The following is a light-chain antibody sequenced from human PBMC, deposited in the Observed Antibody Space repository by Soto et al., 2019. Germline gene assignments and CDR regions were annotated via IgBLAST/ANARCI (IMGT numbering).Light chain of an antibody. CDR1: QSISTW. J-gene: IGKJ1*01. CDR2: KAS. CDR3: QQYNAA. Sequence: DIERNRPTSTLSASLGDRVPITCRASQSISTWLAWYQQKPGKAPKLLIYKASSLESGVPSRFSGSGSGTEFTLTISSLQPDDFATYYCQQYNAAFGQATKVDI. V-gene: IGKV1-5*03.